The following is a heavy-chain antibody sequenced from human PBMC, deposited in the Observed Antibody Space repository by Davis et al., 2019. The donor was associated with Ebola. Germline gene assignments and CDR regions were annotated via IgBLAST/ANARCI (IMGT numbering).Heavy chain of an antibody. CDR1: GYTFTGYY. CDR2: ISLNSGST. CDR3: ARDDKVMHFDY. D-gene: IGHD3-16*01. J-gene: IGHJ4*02. V-gene: IGHV1-2*02. Sequence: ASVKVSCKASGYTFTGYYIHWVRQAPGQGPEWMGWISLNSGSTKYSHKFQGRVSMTRDTSINTAHMELSGLRSDDTALYYCARDDKVMHFDYWGQGTLDTVSS.